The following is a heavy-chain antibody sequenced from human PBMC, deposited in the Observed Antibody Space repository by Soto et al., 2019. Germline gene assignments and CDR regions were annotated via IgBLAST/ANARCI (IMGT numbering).Heavy chain of an antibody. CDR1: GYPISSGYY. V-gene: IGHV4-38-2*01. D-gene: IGHD2-2*02. CDR3: ARWRIVVVPAAIPLWFDP. CDR2: IYHSGST. Sequence: PSETLSLTCAVSGYPISSGYYWGWIRQPPGKGLEWIGSIYHSGSTYYNPSLKSRVTISVDTSKNQFSLKLSSVTAADTAVYYCARWRIVVVPAAIPLWFDPWGQGTLVTVSS. J-gene: IGHJ5*02.